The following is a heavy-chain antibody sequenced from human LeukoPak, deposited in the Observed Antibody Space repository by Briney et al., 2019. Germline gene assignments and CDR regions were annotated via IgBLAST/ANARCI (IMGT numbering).Heavy chain of an antibody. CDR3: AKDSGDY. J-gene: IGHJ4*02. Sequence: GGSLRLSCAASGFTFDDYAMHWVRQAPGKGLEWVSGITWNSGSIGYADSVKGRFTITRDNAKNSLYLQMNSLRAVDTAFYYCAKDSGDYWGQGTLVTVSS. CDR2: ITWNSGSI. CDR1: GFTFDDYA. V-gene: IGHV3-9*01.